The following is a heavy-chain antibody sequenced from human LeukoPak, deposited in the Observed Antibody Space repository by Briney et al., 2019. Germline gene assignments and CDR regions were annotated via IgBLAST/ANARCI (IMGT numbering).Heavy chain of an antibody. Sequence: GGSLRLSRAASRFTFSDYYMTWIRQAPGKGLEWVSYISRSSSYTNYADTVKGRFTISRDNAKNSLYLQMNSLRAEDTAVYYCARLGWATAPLDYWGQGTLVTVSS. CDR2: ISRSSSYT. J-gene: IGHJ4*02. V-gene: IGHV3-11*06. D-gene: IGHD5-12*01. CDR1: RFTFSDYY. CDR3: ARLGWATAPLDY.